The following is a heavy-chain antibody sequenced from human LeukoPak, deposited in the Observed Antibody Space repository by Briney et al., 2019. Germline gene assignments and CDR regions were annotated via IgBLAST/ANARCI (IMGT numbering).Heavy chain of an antibody. Sequence: GGSLRLSCAASGFTFKRYALSWVRQAPGKGLEWVSAISGSGGSTYYADSVKGRFTISRDNSQNTVDLRMHSLRAEDTARYHCTKDLSGSDWVADFWGQGTLVTVSS. CDR1: GFTFKRYA. D-gene: IGHD1-26*01. V-gene: IGHV3-23*01. CDR3: TKDLSGSDWVADF. CDR2: ISGSGGST. J-gene: IGHJ4*02.